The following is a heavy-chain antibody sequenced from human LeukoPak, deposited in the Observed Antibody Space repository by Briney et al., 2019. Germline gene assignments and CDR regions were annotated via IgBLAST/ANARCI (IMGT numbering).Heavy chain of an antibody. V-gene: IGHV4-39*01. CDR1: GGSISSYY. D-gene: IGHD1-26*01. J-gene: IGHJ4*02. CDR2: IYYSGST. Sequence: PSETLSLTCTVSGGSISSYYRGWIRQPPGKGLEWIGSIYYSGSTYYNPSLKSRVTISVDTSKNQFSLKLSSVTAADTAVYYCARRHSGSYYVGFDYWGQGTLVTVSS. CDR3: ARRHSGSYYVGFDY.